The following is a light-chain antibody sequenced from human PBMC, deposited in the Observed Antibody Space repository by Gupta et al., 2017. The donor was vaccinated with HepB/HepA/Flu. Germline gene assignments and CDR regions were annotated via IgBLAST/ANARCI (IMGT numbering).Light chain of an antibody. V-gene: IGLV1-40*01. J-gene: IGLJ2*01. CDR2: GNS. CDR1: SSNIGAGYD. Sequence: QSVLTQPPSVSGAPGQRVTISCTGSSSNIGAGYDVHWYQQLPGTAPKLLISGNSNRPSGVPDRFSGSKSGTSASLAITGLQAEDEADYYCQSYDSSLSGGNVVFGGGTKLTVL. CDR3: QSYDSSLSGGNVV.